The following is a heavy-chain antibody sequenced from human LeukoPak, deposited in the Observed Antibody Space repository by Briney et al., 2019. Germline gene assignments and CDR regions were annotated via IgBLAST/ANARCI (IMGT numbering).Heavy chain of an antibody. Sequence: GGSLRLSCAASGFTFDDYAMHWVRQAPGKGLEWVSLISGDGGSTYYADSVKGRFTISRDNSKNSLYLQMNSLRTEDTALYYCAKDLYDSSGYYHNSAPDYWGQGTLVTVSS. J-gene: IGHJ4*02. D-gene: IGHD3-22*01. CDR2: ISGDGGST. CDR1: GFTFDDYA. CDR3: AKDLYDSSGYYHNSAPDY. V-gene: IGHV3-43*02.